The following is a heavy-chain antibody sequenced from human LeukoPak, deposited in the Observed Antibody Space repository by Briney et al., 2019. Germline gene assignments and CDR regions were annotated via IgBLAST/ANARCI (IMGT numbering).Heavy chain of an antibody. D-gene: IGHD3-10*01. CDR3: ARTQRYYNGAPPWYFDL. J-gene: IGHJ2*01. CDR2: IYYSGST. Sequence: SETLSLTCTVSGGSISSYYWSWIRQPPGKGLEWIGYIYYSGSTNYNPSLKSRVTISVDTSKNQFSLKLSSVTAADTAVYYGARTQRYYNGAPPWYFDLWGRGTLVTVSS. CDR1: GGSISSYY. V-gene: IGHV4-59*01.